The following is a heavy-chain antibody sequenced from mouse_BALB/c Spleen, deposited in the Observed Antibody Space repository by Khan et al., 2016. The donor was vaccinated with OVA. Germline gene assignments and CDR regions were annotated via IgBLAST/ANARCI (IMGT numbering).Heavy chain of an antibody. V-gene: IGHV1S81*02. J-gene: IGHJ2*01. CDR2: INPSTGGT. CDR1: GYTLTRYY. D-gene: IGHD1-2*01. CDR3: TRNYGYDYFDY. Sequence: QVQLQQSGAELVKPGASVKLSCKASGYTLTRYYMYWVKQRPGQGLEWIGGINPSTGGTNLHEKFKNTATLTVDKSSTTVYMQLSSLTSEDSAVYYCTRNYGYDYFDYWGQGTTLTVAS.